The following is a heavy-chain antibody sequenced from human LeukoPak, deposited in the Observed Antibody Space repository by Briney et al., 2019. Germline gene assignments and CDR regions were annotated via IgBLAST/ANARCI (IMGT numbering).Heavy chain of an antibody. CDR3: ARFSAAPVYYFDS. Sequence: KPSETLSLTCTFSGGSISSHFWAWIRQPPGKGLEGIGYIYYSGSTSYSPSLKSRVTISLDTSRKRFSLNLSSLTAADTAVYFCARFSAAPVYYFDSWGQGTLVTVSS. D-gene: IGHD6-13*01. CDR2: IYYSGST. V-gene: IGHV4-59*11. J-gene: IGHJ4*02. CDR1: GGSISSHF.